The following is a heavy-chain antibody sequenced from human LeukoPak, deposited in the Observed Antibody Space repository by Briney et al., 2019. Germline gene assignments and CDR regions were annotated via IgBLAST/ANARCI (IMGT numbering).Heavy chain of an antibody. CDR3: ARSGPTVLWSKYFDY. CDR2: LYTAGVT. J-gene: IGHJ4*02. D-gene: IGHD3-10*01. V-gene: IGHV3-66*01. Sequence: GGSLRLSCAASGFTVNTFYMSWVRQAPGKGLEWVPVLYTAGVTYYAASVQGRFTISRDTSKNTLFLQMDDLRADDTATYYCARSGPTVLWSKYFDYWGQGALVTVSS. CDR1: GFTVNTFY.